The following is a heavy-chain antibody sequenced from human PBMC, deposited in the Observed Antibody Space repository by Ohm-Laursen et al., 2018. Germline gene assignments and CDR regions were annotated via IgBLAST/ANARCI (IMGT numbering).Heavy chain of an antibody. CDR2: ISGSGGST. CDR3: AKDLGSGYYWYFDL. V-gene: IGHV3-23*01. D-gene: IGHD3-22*01. Sequence: GSLRLSCTASGFTFSNYAMSWVRQAPGKGLEWVSAISGSGGSTYYADSVKGRFTISRDNSKNTLYLQMNSLRADDTAVYYCAKDLGSGYYWYFDLWGRGTLVTVSS. CDR1: GFTFSNYA. J-gene: IGHJ2*01.